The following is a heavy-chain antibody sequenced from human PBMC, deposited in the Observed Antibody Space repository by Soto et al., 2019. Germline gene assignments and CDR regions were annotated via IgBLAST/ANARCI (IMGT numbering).Heavy chain of an antibody. CDR1: GGSISSSSYY. D-gene: IGHD2-2*01. CDR3: ARLGSSVRPGAFDI. J-gene: IGHJ3*02. CDR2: IYYSGST. V-gene: IGHV4-39*01. Sequence: QLQLQESGPGLVKPSETLSLTCTVSGGSISSSSYYWGWIRQPPGKGLEWIGSIYYSGSTYYNPSIKSRVTISVDTSKNQFSLKLSSVTAADTAVYYCARLGSSVRPGAFDIWGQGTMVTVSS.